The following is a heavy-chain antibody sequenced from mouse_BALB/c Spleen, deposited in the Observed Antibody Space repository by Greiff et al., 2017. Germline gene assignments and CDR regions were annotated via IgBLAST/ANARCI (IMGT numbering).Heavy chain of an antibody. CDR3: ARERDYYGSSYVY. CDR1: GFNIKDTY. V-gene: IGHV14-3*02. D-gene: IGHD1-1*01. CDR2: IDPANGNT. J-gene: IGHJ2*01. Sequence: EVHLVESGAELVKPGASVKLSCTASGFNIKDTYMHWVKQRPEQGLEWIGRIDPANGNTKYDPKFQGKATITADTSSNTAYLQLSSLTSEDTAVYYSARERDYYGSSYVYWGQGTTLTVSS.